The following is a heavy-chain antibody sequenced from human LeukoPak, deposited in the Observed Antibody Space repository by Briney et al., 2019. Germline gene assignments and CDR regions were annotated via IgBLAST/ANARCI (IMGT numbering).Heavy chain of an antibody. J-gene: IGHJ4*02. V-gene: IGHV1-2*02. CDR1: GYTFTGYY. D-gene: IGHD6-19*01. CDR2: INPNSGGT. CDR3: ARDSSSGWYAPDY. Sequence: GASVKVSCKASGYTFTGYYMHWVRQARGQGLEWMGWINPNSGGTNYAQKFQGRVTMTRDTSISTAYMELSRLRSDDTAVYYCARDSSSGWYAPDYWGQGTLVTVSS.